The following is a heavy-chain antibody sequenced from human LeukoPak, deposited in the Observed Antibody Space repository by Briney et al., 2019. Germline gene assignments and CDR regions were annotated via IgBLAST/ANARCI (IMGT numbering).Heavy chain of an antibody. Sequence: GGSLRLSCAASGFTFSNAWMSWVRQAPGKGLEWVGRIKSKTDGGTTDYAAPVKGRFTISRDDSKNTLYLQMNSLKTEDTAVYYCTTVDDFWSGYWGHYYYYMDVWGKGTTVTVSS. J-gene: IGHJ6*03. CDR2: IKSKTDGGTT. CDR3: TTVDDFWSGYWGHYYYYMDV. CDR1: GFTFSNAW. V-gene: IGHV3-15*01. D-gene: IGHD3-3*01.